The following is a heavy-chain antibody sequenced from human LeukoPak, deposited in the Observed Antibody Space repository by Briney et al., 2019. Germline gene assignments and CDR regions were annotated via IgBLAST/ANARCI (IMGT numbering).Heavy chain of an antibody. Sequence: SETLSLTCAVYGGSFSGYYWSWIRQPPGKGLEWIGEINHSGSTNYNPSLKSRVTISVDTSKNQFSLKLSSVTAADTVVYYCASGTMAGDGFDYWGQGTLVTVSS. D-gene: IGHD5-24*01. CDR3: ASGTMAGDGFDY. V-gene: IGHV4-34*01. CDR2: INHSGST. J-gene: IGHJ4*02. CDR1: GGSFSGYY.